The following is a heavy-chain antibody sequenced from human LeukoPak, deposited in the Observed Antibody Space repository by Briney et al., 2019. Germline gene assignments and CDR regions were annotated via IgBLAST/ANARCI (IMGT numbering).Heavy chain of an antibody. CDR2: INPSGGST. Sequence: GASVKVSCKASGYTFTGYYMHWVRQAPGQGLEWMGWINPSGGSTSYAQKFQGRVTMTRDMSTSTVYMELSSLRSEDTAVYYCARDRRTVTTWGAVSGYFDLWGRGTLVTVSS. D-gene: IGHD4-17*01. CDR1: GYTFTGYY. CDR3: ARDRRTVTTWGAVSGYFDL. V-gene: IGHV1-46*01. J-gene: IGHJ2*01.